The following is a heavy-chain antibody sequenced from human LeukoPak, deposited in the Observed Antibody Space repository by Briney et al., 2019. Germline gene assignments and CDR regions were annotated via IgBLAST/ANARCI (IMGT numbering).Heavy chain of an antibody. V-gene: IGHV3-21*01. J-gene: IGHJ4*02. CDR2: ISSSSSYI. CDR3: ARAYGWELPYHFDY. CDR1: GFTFSSYS. Sequence: PGGSLRLSCAASGFTFSSYSMNWVRQAPGKGLEWVSSISSSSSYIYYADSVKGRFTISRDNAKNSLYLQMNSLRAEETAVYYCARAYGWELPYHFDYWGQGTLVTVSS. D-gene: IGHD1-26*01.